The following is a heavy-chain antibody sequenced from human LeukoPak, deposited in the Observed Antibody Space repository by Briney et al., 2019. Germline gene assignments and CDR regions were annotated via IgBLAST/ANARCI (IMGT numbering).Heavy chain of an antibody. Sequence: GGSLRLSCGASGFTFTTYGMSWVRQAPGKGLEWVSAISGSGGTPSYADSVKGRFTISRDNSKNTLYLQMNSLRAEDTAVYYCARARASYNPFDYWGQGTLVTVSS. CDR3: ARARASYNPFDY. CDR1: GFTFTTYG. J-gene: IGHJ4*02. D-gene: IGHD5-24*01. V-gene: IGHV3-23*01. CDR2: ISGSGGTP.